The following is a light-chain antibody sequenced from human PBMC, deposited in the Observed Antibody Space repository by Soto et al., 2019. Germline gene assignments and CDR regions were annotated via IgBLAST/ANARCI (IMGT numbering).Light chain of an antibody. V-gene: IGKV1-16*01. CDR3: QQYGVYPWT. CDR2: ASS. Sequence: DLQMTQSPSSLSASVGDRVTITCRASRAISMYLAWFQQKPGKAPKSLIYASSTLQTGVPSRFSGSRSGTNFSLTITSLQPEDFATYYCQQYGVYPWTFGQGTKLEI. CDR1: RAISMY. J-gene: IGKJ1*01.